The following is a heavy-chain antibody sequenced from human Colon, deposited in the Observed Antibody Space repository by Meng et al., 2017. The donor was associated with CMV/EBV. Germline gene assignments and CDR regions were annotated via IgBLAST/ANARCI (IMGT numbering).Heavy chain of an antibody. J-gene: IGHJ4*02. CDR1: GFTFSSYS. D-gene: IGHD1-26*01. Sequence: GESLKISCAASGFTFSSYSMNWVRQAPGKGLEWVSSISSSSSYIYYADSVKGRFTISRDHAKNSLYLQMNSLRAEDTAVYYCARLDMGVGAIDYWGQGTLVTVSS. CDR2: ISSSSSYI. CDR3: ARLDMGVGAIDY. V-gene: IGHV3-21*01.